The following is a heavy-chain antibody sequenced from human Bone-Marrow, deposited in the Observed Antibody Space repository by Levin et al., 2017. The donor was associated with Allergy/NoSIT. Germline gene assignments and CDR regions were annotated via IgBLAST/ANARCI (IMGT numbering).Heavy chain of an antibody. Sequence: KISCKASGGSFNTDTIIWVRQAPGQGLEWMGGIIPIFGTPNNAQKFQGRVTITADESTSTVYMEVNSLTSEDTAVYFCAREKGAGDLNLNYYGVDVWGQGTAVTVSS. V-gene: IGHV1-69*01. J-gene: IGHJ6*02. CDR3: AREKGAGDLNLNYYGVDV. D-gene: IGHD1-26*01. CDR2: IIPIFGTP. CDR1: GGSFNTDT.